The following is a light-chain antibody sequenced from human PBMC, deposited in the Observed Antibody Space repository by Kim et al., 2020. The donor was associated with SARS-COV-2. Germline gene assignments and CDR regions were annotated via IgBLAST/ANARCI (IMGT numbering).Light chain of an antibody. CDR1: QSISSY. CDR2: AAS. Sequence: DIQMTQSPSSLSASVGDRVTITCRASQSISSYLNWYQQKPGKAPKLLIYAASSLQSGVPSRFSGSGSGTDFILTISSLQPEDFATYYCQQSYSTLTWTFGQGTKVDIK. V-gene: IGKV1-39*01. CDR3: QQSYSTLTWT. J-gene: IGKJ1*01.